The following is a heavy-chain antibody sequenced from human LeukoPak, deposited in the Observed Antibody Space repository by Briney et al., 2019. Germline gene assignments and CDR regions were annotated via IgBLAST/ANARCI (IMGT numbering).Heavy chain of an antibody. Sequence: GGSLRLSCAASGFTVSSNYMSWVRQAPGKGLEWISVIYSGGSTYYADSVKGRFTISRDNPKNTLYLRMNSLRAEDTAVYYCIYGYTLDFWGQGTLVTVSS. V-gene: IGHV3-53*01. D-gene: IGHD5-18*01. CDR2: IYSGGST. CDR1: GFTVSSNY. J-gene: IGHJ4*02. CDR3: IYGYTLDF.